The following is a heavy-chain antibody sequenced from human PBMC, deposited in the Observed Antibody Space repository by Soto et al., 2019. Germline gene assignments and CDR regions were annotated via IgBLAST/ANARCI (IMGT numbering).Heavy chain of an antibody. Sequence: EVQQVESGGGLVQPGGSLRLSCAASGFTFSSYWKSWVRQAPGKGLEWVANIKQDGSEKYYVDSVKGRFTISRDNAKNSLYLQMNSLRAEDTAVYYCARDMAGGGGSSLLEAFDIWGQRTMVTVSS. CDR2: IKQDGSEK. V-gene: IGHV3-7*01. CDR1: GFTFSSYW. CDR3: ARDMAGGGGSSLLEAFDI. D-gene: IGHD2-15*01. J-gene: IGHJ3*02.